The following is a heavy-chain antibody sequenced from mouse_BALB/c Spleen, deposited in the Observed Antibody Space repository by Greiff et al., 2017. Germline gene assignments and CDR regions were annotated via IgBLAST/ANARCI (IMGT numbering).Heavy chain of an antibody. Sequence: EVHLVESGPELVKPGASVKMSCKASGYTFTSYVMHWVKQKPGQGLEWIGYINPYNDGTKYNEKFKGKATLTSDKSSSTAYMELSSLTSEDSAVYYCARVDYDYSYAMDYWGQGTSVTVSS. J-gene: IGHJ4*01. CDR1: GYTFTSYV. CDR3: ARVDYDYSYAMDY. V-gene: IGHV1-14*01. D-gene: IGHD2-4*01. CDR2: INPYNDGT.